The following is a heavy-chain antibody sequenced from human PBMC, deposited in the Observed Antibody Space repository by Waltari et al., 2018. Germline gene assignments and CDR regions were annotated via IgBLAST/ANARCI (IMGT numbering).Heavy chain of an antibody. J-gene: IGHJ3*01. CDR2: ISGTGSGK. D-gene: IGHD6-19*01. CDR3: TKDDRSAWYIGFFDS. CDR1: GFGFSDYA. Sequence: DVQILESGGGLVQPGGSLTLSCTASGFGFSDYAMTWVRHTPGKGLDWVAAISGTGSGKFYAASVKGRFILSRDNSKNTVSLQMNDLRAEDTGIYYCTKDDRSAWYIGFFDSWGQGTMVSVSS. V-gene: IGHV3-23*01.